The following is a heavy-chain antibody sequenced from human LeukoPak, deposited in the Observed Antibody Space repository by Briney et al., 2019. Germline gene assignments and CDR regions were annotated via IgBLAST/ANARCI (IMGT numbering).Heavy chain of an antibody. J-gene: IGHJ4*02. D-gene: IGHD3-10*01. CDR1: GGSISSYY. CDR2: IYYSGST. V-gene: IGHV4-59*01. Sequence: SETLSLTCTVSGGSISSYYWSWIRQPPGKGLEWIGDIYYSGSTNYTPSLKSRVTISVDTSKNQFSLKLSSVTAADTAVYYCAAMVRRYYFDYWGQGTLVTVSS. CDR3: AAMVRRYYFDY.